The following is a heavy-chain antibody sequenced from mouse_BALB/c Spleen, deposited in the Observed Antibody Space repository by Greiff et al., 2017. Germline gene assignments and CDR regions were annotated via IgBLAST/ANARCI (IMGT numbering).Heavy chain of an antibody. CDR2: IDPENGNT. Sequence: VQLQQSGAGLVRPGALVKLSCKASGFNFRGYYMYWVKQSPEQGLEWIGWIDPENGNTIYDPKVQGKASITADTSYNTAFQKLSSLSSEDTTVYYGTRANDYVAMDYWGQGTAVTVAS. CDR1: GFNFRGYY. J-gene: IGHJ4*01. V-gene: IGHV14-1*02. D-gene: IGHD2-4*01. CDR3: TRANDYVAMDY.